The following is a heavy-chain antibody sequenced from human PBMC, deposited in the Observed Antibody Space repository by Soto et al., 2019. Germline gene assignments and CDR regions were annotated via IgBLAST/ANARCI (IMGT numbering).Heavy chain of an antibody. CDR1: GYTFTSYA. CDR2: INAGNGNT. Sequence: VASVKVSCKASGYTFTSYAMHWVRQAPGQRLEWMGWINAGNGNTKYSQKFQGRVTITRDTSASTAYMELSSLRSEDTAVYYCAKDHYDSSGYYPPALLFDYWGQGTLVTVSS. J-gene: IGHJ4*02. V-gene: IGHV1-3*01. D-gene: IGHD3-22*01. CDR3: AKDHYDSSGYYPPALLFDY.